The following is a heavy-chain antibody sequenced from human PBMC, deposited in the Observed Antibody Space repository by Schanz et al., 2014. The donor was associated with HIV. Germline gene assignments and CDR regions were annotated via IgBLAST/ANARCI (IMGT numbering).Heavy chain of an antibody. J-gene: IGHJ4*02. V-gene: IGHV3-23*04. D-gene: IGHD6-13*01. CDR1: GFTFSSYA. Sequence: VQLVESGGGVVQPGRSLRLSCAASGFTFSSYAMSWVRQAPGKGLEWVSAISGSGGSTYYAASVKGRFTISRDDSRTTLFLQMNSLRVEDTAIYYCAKDLLATTSWYGGIDYWGQGTLVTVSS. CDR2: ISGSGGST. CDR3: AKDLLATTSWYGGIDY.